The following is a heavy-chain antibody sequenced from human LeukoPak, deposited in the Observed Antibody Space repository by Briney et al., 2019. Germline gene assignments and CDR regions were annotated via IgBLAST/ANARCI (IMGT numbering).Heavy chain of an antibody. CDR1: GFTFSSYS. Sequence: GGSLRLSCAASGFTFSSYSMDWVRQAPGKGLEWVSSISSSSSYIYYADSVKGRFTISRDNAKNSLYLQMNSLRAEDTAVYYCARERGYGSGSYQGYWGQGTLVTVSS. D-gene: IGHD3-10*01. V-gene: IGHV3-21*01. CDR3: ARERGYGSGSYQGY. CDR2: ISSSSSYI. J-gene: IGHJ4*02.